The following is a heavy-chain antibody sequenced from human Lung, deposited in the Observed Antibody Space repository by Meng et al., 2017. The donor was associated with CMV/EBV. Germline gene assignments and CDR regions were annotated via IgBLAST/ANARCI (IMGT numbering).Heavy chain of an antibody. V-gene: IGHV3-23*01. D-gene: IGHD2-2*02. CDR1: GFTFSSYA. CDR2: ISGSGGST. CDR3: AKSLAEVPSAILIPPSNYFQYCALAV. J-gene: IGHJ6*02. Sequence: GGSXRLXCAASGFTFSSYAMSXVRQAPGKGLEWVSAISGSGGSTYYADSVQGRFTVSRDNSKNSLYLQMDSLSAEDTAVYYCAKSLAEVPSAILIPPSNYFQYCALAVWXQGTTVTVSS.